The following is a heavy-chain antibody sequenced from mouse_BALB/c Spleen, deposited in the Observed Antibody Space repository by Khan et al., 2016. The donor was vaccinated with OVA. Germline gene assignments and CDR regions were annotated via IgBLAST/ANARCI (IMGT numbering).Heavy chain of an antibody. CDR2: INPNTDNT. Sequence: VQLKQSGPDLVKTGASVKLSCKASGYSFTAYYMNWVKLSPGQSLECIGRINPNTDNTNYNQKFKGQAILTVDTSSSTAYMELRSLTSEDSAVYCGARGYDFFAYWGQGTMVTVSA. D-gene: IGHD2-14*01. V-gene: IGHV1-26*01. CDR1: GYSFTAYY. J-gene: IGHJ3*01. CDR3: ARGYDFFAY.